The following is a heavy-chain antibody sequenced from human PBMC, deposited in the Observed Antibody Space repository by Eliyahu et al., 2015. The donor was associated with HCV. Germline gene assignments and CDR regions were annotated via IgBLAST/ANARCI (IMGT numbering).Heavy chain of an antibody. J-gene: IGHJ4*02. Sequence: QVQLVQSGAEVKKPGSSVKVSCKASGGTFSSYTISWVRQAPGQGLEWMGRIIPILGIANYAQKFQGRVTITADKSTSTAYMELSSLRSEDTAVYYCARVRGSSPATIDYWGQRTLVTVSS. CDR3: ARVRGSSPATIDY. V-gene: IGHV1-69*02. CDR2: IIPILGIA. D-gene: IGHD6-6*01. CDR1: GGTFSSYT.